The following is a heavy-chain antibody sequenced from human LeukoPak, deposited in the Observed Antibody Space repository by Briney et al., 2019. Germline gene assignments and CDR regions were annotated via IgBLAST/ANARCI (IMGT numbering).Heavy chain of an antibody. CDR1: GFTFDDYG. D-gene: IGHD1-26*01. V-gene: IGHV3-20*04. CDR2: INWNGGST. CDR3: ARVMGATYSGAYYYYMDV. J-gene: IGHJ6*03. Sequence: GGSLRLSCAASGFTFDDYGMSWVRHAPGKGLEWVSGINWNGGSTGYADSVKGRFTISRDNAKNSLYLQMNSLRAEDTALYYCARVMGATYSGAYYYYMDVWGKGTTVTVSS.